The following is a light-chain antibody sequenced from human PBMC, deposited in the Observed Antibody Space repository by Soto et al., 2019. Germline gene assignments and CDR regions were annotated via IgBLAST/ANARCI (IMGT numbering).Light chain of an antibody. CDR2: GAS. Sequence: EIVLTQSPGTLCLSPGERATLSCRASQSVSSSYLAWYQQKPGQAPRLLIYGASSRATGIPDRFSGSGSGTDFTLTISRLEPEDFAVYYCQQYGSSPWTFGQGTKVDIK. CDR3: QQYGSSPWT. J-gene: IGKJ1*01. CDR1: QSVSSSY. V-gene: IGKV3-20*01.